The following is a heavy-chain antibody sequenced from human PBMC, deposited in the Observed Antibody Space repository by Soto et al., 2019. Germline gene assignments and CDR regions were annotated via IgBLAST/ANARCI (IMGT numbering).Heavy chain of an antibody. J-gene: IGHJ6*03. CDR3: AREGGIAARRDYYYYMDV. Sequence: ASVKGSCKASGGTYNRHAISWVRQAPGQGLEWMGWISAYNGNTNYAQKLQGRVTMTTDTSTSTAYMELRSLRSDDTAVYYCAREGGIAARRDYYYYMDVWGKGTTVTVSS. V-gene: IGHV1-18*01. CDR1: GGTYNRHA. CDR2: ISAYNGNT. D-gene: IGHD6-6*01.